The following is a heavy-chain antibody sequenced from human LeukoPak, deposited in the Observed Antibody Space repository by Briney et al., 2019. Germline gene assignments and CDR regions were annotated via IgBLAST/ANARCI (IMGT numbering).Heavy chain of an antibody. D-gene: IGHD3-10*01. CDR1: GLTFSSCA. J-gene: IGHJ4*02. V-gene: IGHV3-23*01. CDR2: ISGSGDTT. CDR3: AKDMEGSVADYFDY. Sequence: GGSLRLSCAGSGLTFSSCAMSWVRQAPGKGLERVSHISGSGDTTYYADSVKGRFTISRDNSKNTLYLQMNSLRADDTAVYYCAKDMEGSVADYFDYWGQGTLVTVSS.